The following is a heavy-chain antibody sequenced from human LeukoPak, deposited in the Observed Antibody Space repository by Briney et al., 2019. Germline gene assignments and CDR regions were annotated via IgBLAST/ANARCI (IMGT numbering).Heavy chain of an antibody. CDR2: IRYDGSNK. CDR3: ARARYSSSWDDAFDI. Sequence: GGSLRLSCAASGFTFSSYGMHWVRQAPGKGLEWVAFIRYDGSNKYYADSVKGRFTISRDNSKNTLYLQMNSLRAEDTAVYYCARARYSSSWDDAFDIWGQGTMVTVSS. V-gene: IGHV3-30*02. J-gene: IGHJ3*02. CDR1: GFTFSSYG. D-gene: IGHD6-13*01.